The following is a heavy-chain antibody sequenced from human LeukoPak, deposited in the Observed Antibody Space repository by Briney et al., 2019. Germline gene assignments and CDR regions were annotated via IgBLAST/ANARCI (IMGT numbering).Heavy chain of an antibody. J-gene: IGHJ3*02. CDR3: AKGRYCSSTSCLPDAFDI. Sequence: GGSLRLSCAASGFTFSSYGMHWVRQAPGKGLEWVAFIRYDGSNKYYADSVKGRFTISRDNSKNTLYLQMNGLRAEDTAVYYCAKGRYCSSTSCLPDAFDIWGQGTMVTVSS. CDR1: GFTFSSYG. V-gene: IGHV3-30*02. CDR2: IRYDGSNK. D-gene: IGHD2-2*01.